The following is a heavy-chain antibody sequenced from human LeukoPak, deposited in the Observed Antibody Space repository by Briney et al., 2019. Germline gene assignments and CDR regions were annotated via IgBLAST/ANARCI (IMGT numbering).Heavy chain of an antibody. D-gene: IGHD2-2*01. V-gene: IGHV5-51*01. J-gene: IGHJ4*02. CDR2: IYPSDSDA. CDR3: ARPREYCSTDSCPPDY. CDR1: GYSFTAYW. Sequence: GESLKISCQGSGYSFTAYWIGWVRQMPGKGLEWMGIIYPSDSDATYSPSFQGQVTISADKSISTAYLQWSSLKASDTAMYYCARPREYCSTDSCPPDYWGQGTLVTVSS.